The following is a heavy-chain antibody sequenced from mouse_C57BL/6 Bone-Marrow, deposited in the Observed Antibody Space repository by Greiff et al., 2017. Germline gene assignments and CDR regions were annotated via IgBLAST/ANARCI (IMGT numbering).Heavy chain of an antibody. CDR3: ARDYYGPYWYFDV. CDR2: ISYDGSN. Sequence: VQLKESGPGLVKPSQSLSLTCSVTGYSITSGYYWNWIRQFPGNKLEWMGYISYDGSNNYNPSLKNRISITRDTSKNQFFLKLNSVTTEDTATYYCARDYYGPYWYFDVWGTGTTVTVSS. D-gene: IGHD1-1*01. V-gene: IGHV3-6*01. J-gene: IGHJ1*03. CDR1: GYSITSGYY.